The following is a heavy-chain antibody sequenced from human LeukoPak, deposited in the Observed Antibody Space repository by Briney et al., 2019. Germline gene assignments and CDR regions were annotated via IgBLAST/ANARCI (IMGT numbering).Heavy chain of an antibody. J-gene: IGHJ4*02. V-gene: IGHV4-39*02. Sequence: SETLSLTCTVSCGSISSSTYYWGRIRQPPGKGLEWIGAIYYTGTTYYNPSLRSRVTVSVDTSKNHFSLNLRSVTAADTALYYCANAPRQAFIGGRDYWGQGTLVTVSS. D-gene: IGHD3-16*01. CDR3: ANAPRQAFIGGRDY. CDR1: CGSISSSTYY. CDR2: IYYTGTT.